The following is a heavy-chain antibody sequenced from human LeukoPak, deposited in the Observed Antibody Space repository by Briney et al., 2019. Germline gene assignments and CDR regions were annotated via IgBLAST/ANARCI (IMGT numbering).Heavy chain of an antibody. V-gene: IGHV1-69*05. J-gene: IGHJ4*02. CDR3: AREVQPHCSTTSCSGNY. CDR2: ISPIFGPP. Sequence: ASVKVSCKASGGTFSIYAMNWVRQAPGQGLEWMGRISPIFGPPIYAQEFQGRITIITDQSTNMAYMELSSLRSEDTAVYYCAREVQPHCSTTSCSGNYWGQGTLVTVSP. CDR1: GGTFSIYA. D-gene: IGHD2-2*01.